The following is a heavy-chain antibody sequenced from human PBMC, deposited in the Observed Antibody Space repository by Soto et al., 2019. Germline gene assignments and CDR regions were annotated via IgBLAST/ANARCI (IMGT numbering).Heavy chain of an antibody. V-gene: IGHV3-11*06. J-gene: IGHJ5*02. CDR2: ISSSSRYT. CDR3: ARDRINQNWFDP. CDR1: GFTFSDYY. D-gene: IGHD2-15*01. Sequence: GSLRLSCAASGFTFSDYYMSWIRQAPGKGLEWVSYISSSSRYTNYADSVKGRFTISRDNAKNSLYLQMNSLRAEDTTVYYCARDRINQNWFDPWGQGTLVTVSS.